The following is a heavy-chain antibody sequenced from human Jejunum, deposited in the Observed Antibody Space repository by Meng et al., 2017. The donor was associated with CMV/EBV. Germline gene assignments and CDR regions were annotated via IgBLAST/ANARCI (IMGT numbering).Heavy chain of an antibody. D-gene: IGHD6-13*01. V-gene: IGHV3-13*01. CDR2: ISTTGDT. CDR1: SYD. J-gene: IGHJ6*02. CDR3: ARDAGYSTSVGFSFYNGMDV. Sequence: SYDMHWVRQATGRGLDWVSLISTTGDTYYAGSVKGRFTISRGNARNSLYLQMNSLTAGDTAVYYCARDAGYSTSVGFSFYNGMDVWGQGTAVTVSS.